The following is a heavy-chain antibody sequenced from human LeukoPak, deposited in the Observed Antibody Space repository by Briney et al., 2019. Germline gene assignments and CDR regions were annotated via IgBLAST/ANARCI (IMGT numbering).Heavy chain of an antibody. Sequence: LSLTCTVSGYTISSGYYWGWIRQPPGKGLEWIGSIYHSGSTYYNPSLKSRVTISVDTSKNQFSLKLSSVTAADTAVYYCARVGATQEVDYWGQGTLVTVSS. J-gene: IGHJ4*02. CDR1: GYTISSGYY. V-gene: IGHV4-38-2*02. D-gene: IGHD1-26*01. CDR2: IYHSGST. CDR3: ARVGATQEVDY.